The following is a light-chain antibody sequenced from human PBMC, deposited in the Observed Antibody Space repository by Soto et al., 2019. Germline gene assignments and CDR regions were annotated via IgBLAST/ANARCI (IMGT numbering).Light chain of an antibody. V-gene: IGLV2-23*01. Sequence: QSALTQPASVSGSLGQSITISCTGTSSDVGSSNLVSWYQQHPGKAPKLMIYEDNERPSGVSNRFSDSKSGSTASLTISGLQAEDEADYYCCSYTRSSTWVFGGGTQLTVL. CDR3: CSYTRSSTWV. J-gene: IGLJ3*02. CDR2: EDN. CDR1: SSDVGSSNL.